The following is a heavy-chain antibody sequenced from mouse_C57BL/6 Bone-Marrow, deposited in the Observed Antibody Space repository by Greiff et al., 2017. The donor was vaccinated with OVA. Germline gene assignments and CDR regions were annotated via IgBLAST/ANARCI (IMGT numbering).Heavy chain of an antibody. J-gene: IGHJ4*01. Sequence: VQLQQSGTVLARPGASVKMSCKTSGYTFTSYWMHWVKQRPGQGLEWIGAIYPGNSDTSSNQKFKGKATLTAVTSASTAYMELSSLTNEDSAVYYGTRSGSSGYAMDDWGQGTSVTVSS. CDR3: TRSGSSGYAMDD. D-gene: IGHD3-2*02. V-gene: IGHV1-5*01. CDR2: IYPGNSDT. CDR1: GYTFTSYW.